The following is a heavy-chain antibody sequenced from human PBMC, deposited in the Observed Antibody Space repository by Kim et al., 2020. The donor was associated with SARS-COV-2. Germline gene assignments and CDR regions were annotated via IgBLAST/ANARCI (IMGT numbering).Heavy chain of an antibody. CDR3: ARDLGYSFGSFDS. CDR1: GYIFTRNW. J-gene: IGHJ4*02. D-gene: IGHD5-18*01. V-gene: IGHV5-51*01. CDR2: IHPGDSVT. Sequence: GESLKISCKGSGYIFTRNWITWVRQMPGKGLEWMGIIHPGDSVTRYSPSFQGQVTISADKSISTTYLQWSSLQASDTAMYYCARDLGYSFGSFDSWGQGTLVTVSS.